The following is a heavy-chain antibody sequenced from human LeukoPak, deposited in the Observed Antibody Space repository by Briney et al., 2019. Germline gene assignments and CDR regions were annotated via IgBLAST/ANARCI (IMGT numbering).Heavy chain of an antibody. CDR1: GSSFPSYW. V-gene: IGHV5-51*01. CDR2: IHPGDSDT. CDR3: VRPTDSSGYPDY. D-gene: IGHD3-22*01. J-gene: IGHJ4*02. Sequence: GESLKISCKASGSSFPSYWIGWVRQMPGKGLEWMGIIHPGDSDTRYSPSFQGQVTISADRSISTAYLQWSSLKASDSAMYYCVRPTDSSGYPDYRGQGALVTVSS.